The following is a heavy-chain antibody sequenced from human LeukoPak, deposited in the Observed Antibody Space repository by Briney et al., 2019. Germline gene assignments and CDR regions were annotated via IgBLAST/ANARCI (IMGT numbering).Heavy chain of an antibody. V-gene: IGHV3-53*01. J-gene: IGHJ4*02. Sequence: GGSLRLSCAASGFTFSRYWMHWVRHAPGKGLEWVSVIYSGGSTYYADSVKGRFTISRDNSKNTLYLQMNSLRAEDTAVYYCATRGTYYYDNSGYWGFDYWGQGTLVTVSS. CDR3: ATRGTYYYDNSGYWGFDY. D-gene: IGHD3-22*01. CDR2: IYSGGST. CDR1: GFTFSRYW.